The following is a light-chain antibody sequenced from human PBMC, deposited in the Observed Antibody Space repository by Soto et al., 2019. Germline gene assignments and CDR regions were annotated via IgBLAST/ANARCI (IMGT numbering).Light chain of an antibody. CDR3: QQRSTWPPT. CDR1: QTISSSY. V-gene: IGKV3D-20*02. CDR2: GAS. Sequence: DTVFTQSPGTLSLSPGERASLSCRASQTISSSYVAWYQQKPGQAPRLLIYGASSRATGIPDRFSGSGSGTDFTLTISRLEPEDFALYYCQQRSTWPPTFGQGTRLEIK. J-gene: IGKJ5*01.